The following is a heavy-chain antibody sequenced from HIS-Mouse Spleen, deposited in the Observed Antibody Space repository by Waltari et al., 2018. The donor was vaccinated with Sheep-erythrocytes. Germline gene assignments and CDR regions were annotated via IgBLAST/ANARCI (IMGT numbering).Heavy chain of an antibody. V-gene: IGHV3-9*01. CDR2: ISWNSGSI. J-gene: IGHJ6*02. CDR1: GFTFDDYA. D-gene: IGHD1-1*01. CDR3: AKDIGTGLSYGMDV. Sequence: EVQLVESGGGLVQPGRSLRLSCAASGFTFDDYAMHWVRQAPGKGLGWVSGISWNSGSIGYADSVKGRFTLSRDNAKNSLYLQMNSLRAEDTALYYCAKDIGTGLSYGMDVWGQGTTVTVSS.